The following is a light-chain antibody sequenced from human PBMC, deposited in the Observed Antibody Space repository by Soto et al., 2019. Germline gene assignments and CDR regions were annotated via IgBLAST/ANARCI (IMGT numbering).Light chain of an antibody. J-gene: IGKJ4*01. CDR1: QDISTS. CDR3: QNYNSAPLT. Sequence: DIQMTQSPYSLSASVGDRVTITCRASQDISTSFSWYQQKPGKVPKVLIYATSILQSGVPARFSGSGSGTDFTLTISSLQPEDVATYYCQNYNSAPLTFGGGTKVEI. CDR2: ATS. V-gene: IGKV1-27*01.